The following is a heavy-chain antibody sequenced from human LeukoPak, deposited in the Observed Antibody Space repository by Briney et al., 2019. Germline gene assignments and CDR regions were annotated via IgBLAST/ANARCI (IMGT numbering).Heavy chain of an antibody. CDR2: ISYDGSNK. CDR1: GFTFSSYG. CDR3: AKDGGLPYNWFDP. D-gene: IGHD5-12*01. Sequence: GGSLRLSCAASGFTFSSYGMHWVRQAPGKGLEWEAVISYDGSNKYYADSVKGRFTISRDNSKNTLYLRMNSLRAEDTAVYYCAKDGGLPYNWFDPWGQGTLVTVSS. V-gene: IGHV3-30*18. J-gene: IGHJ5*02.